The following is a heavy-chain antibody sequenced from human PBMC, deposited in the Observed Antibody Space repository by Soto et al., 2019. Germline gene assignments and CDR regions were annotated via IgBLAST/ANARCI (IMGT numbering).Heavy chain of an antibody. V-gene: IGHV1-18*01. CDR2: ISAYNGNT. D-gene: IGHD3-3*01. Sequence: GLEWMGWISAYNGNTNYAQKLQGRVTMTTDTSTSTAYMELRSLRSDDTAVYYCARDESGYDFWSGKTYYYYYYMDVWGKGTTVTVSS. CDR3: ARDESGYDFWSGKTYYYYYYMDV. J-gene: IGHJ6*03.